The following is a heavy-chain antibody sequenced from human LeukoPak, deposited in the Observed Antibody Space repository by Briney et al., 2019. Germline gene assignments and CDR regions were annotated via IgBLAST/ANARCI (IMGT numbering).Heavy chain of an antibody. V-gene: IGHV3-30*02. Sequence: GGSLRLSCAASGFTFSSYGMHWVRQAPGKGLEWVAFIRYDGSNKYYADSVKGRFTISRDNSKNTLYLQMNSLRAEDTAVYYCAKDRGGYSYGYYHYYYYMDVWGKGTTVTVSS. CDR3: AKDRGGYSYGYYHYYYYMDV. CDR1: GFTFSSYG. J-gene: IGHJ6*03. D-gene: IGHD5-18*01. CDR2: IRYDGSNK.